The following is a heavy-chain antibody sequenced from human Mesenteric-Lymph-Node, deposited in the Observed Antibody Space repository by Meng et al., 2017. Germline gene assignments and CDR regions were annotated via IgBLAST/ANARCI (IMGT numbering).Heavy chain of an antibody. CDR3: ARDLQYYDTNWFDP. CDR1: GYNFTSYG. CDR2: ISAYNGNT. V-gene: IGHV1-18*01. D-gene: IGHD3-3*01. Sequence: HVTLWQFGAEVKKPGASVKVSCKASGYNFTSYGISWVRQAPGQGLEWMGWISAYNGNTNYAQKLQGRVTMTTDTSTSTAYMELRSLRSDDTAVYYCARDLQYYDTNWFDPWGQGTLVTVSS. J-gene: IGHJ5*02.